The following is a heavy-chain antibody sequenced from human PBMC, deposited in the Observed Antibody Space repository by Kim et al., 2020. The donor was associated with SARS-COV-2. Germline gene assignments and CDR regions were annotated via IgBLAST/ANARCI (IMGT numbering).Heavy chain of an antibody. D-gene: IGHD3-9*01. J-gene: IGHJ6*02. CDR1: GFTFSSYE. CDR2: ISSSGSTI. CDR3: ARDGGQIHYDILTGYYPRYYYYGMDV. Sequence: GGSLRLSCAASGFTFSSYEMNWVRQAPGKGLEWVSYISSSGSTIYYADSVKGRFTISRDNAKNPLYLQMNSLRAEDTAVYYCARDGGQIHYDILTGYYPRYYYYGMDVWGQGTTVTVSS. V-gene: IGHV3-48*03.